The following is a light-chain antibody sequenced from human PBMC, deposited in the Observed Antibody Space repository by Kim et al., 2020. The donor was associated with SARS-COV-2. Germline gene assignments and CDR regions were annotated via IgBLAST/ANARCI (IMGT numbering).Light chain of an antibody. CDR1: QSVSNTY. CDR2: AAS. CDR3: KQSGNLPWT. Sequence: EVVLTQSPGTLSLSPGERVTLSCRDSQSVSNTYLAWYQQRPGQTPRLLIYAASMRAAGVSDRFSGSGSETAFTLTISRLEPEDVAMYYCKQSGNLPWTFGQGTKVDIK. J-gene: IGKJ1*01. V-gene: IGKV3-20*01.